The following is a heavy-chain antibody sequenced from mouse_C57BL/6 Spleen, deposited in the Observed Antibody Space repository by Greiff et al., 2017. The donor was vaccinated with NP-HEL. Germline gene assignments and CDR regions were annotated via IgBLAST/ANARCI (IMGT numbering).Heavy chain of an antibody. CDR1: GYTFTSYW. Sequence: VQLQQPGAELVKPGASVKMSCKASGYTFTSYWITWVKQRPGQGLEWIGDIYPGSGSTNYNEKFKSKATLTVDTSSSTAYMQLSSLTSEDSAVYYCARGVSRPLLRYFDVWGTGTTVTVSS. CDR2: IYPGSGST. J-gene: IGHJ1*03. CDR3: ARGVSRPLLRYFDV. D-gene: IGHD1-2*01. V-gene: IGHV1-55*01.